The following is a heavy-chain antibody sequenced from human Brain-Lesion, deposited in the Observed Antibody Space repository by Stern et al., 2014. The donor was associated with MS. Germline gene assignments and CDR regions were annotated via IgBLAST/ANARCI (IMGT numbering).Heavy chain of an antibody. CDR1: GFTFYDYA. CDR3: ARDITGSSAYFAY. CDR2: ISWNSGTI. J-gene: IGHJ4*02. D-gene: IGHD1-14*01. Sequence: EVQLLESGGDLVQPGRSLRLSCAAFGFTFYDYAMHLVRQAPGKGLEWVAGISWNSGTIGYADSVKGRFTTSRDNAYSSLYLQMNSLRPEDTALYYCARDITGSSAYFAYWGQGTLVTVSS. V-gene: IGHV3-9*01.